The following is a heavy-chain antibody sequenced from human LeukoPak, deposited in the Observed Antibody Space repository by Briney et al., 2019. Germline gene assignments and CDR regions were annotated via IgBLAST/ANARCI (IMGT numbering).Heavy chain of an antibody. CDR3: ARDEGRDGYNFDY. D-gene: IGHD5-24*01. Sequence: GRSLRLSCAASGFTFSSYAMHWVRQAPGKGLKWVAVISYDRSNKYYADSVKGRFTISRDNSKNTLYLQMNSLRAEDTAVYYCARDEGRDGYNFDYWGQGTLVTVSS. CDR2: ISYDRSNK. CDR1: GFTFSSYA. J-gene: IGHJ4*02. V-gene: IGHV3-30-3*01.